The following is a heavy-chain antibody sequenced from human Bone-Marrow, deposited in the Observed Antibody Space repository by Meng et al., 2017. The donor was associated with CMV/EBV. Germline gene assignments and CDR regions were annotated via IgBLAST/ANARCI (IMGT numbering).Heavy chain of an antibody. D-gene: IGHD2-2*01. V-gene: IGHV4-61*01. J-gene: IGHJ6*02. Sequence: SETLSLTCTVSGGSVSSGSYYWSWIRQPPGKGLEWIGYIYYSGSTNYNPSLKSRVTISVDTSKNQFSLKLSSVTAADTAVYYCARDLVYCSSTSCRSYGMDVWGQGNTVTVSS. CDR3: ARDLVYCSSTSCRSYGMDV. CDR1: GGSVSSGSYY. CDR2: IYYSGST.